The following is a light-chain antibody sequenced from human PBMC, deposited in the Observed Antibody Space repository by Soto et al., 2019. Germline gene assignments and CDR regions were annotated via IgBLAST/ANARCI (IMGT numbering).Light chain of an antibody. J-gene: IGLJ2*01. V-gene: IGLV2-14*01. CDR2: DVS. CDR1: SSDFGGYNY. Sequence: QSALTQPASVSGSPGQSITISCTGTSSDFGGYNYVSWYQQHPGKAPKLMIYDVSNRPSGVSNRFSGSKSGNTASLTISGLQAEDESDYYCSSYTRSSTLDVVFGGGTQLTVL. CDR3: SSYTRSSTLDVV.